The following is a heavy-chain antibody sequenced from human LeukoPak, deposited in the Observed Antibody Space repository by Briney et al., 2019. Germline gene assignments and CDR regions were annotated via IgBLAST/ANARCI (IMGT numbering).Heavy chain of an antibody. D-gene: IGHD3-10*01. CDR1: GFTLSNYG. CDR2: ISGSGFNT. Sequence: GGSLRLSCAGSGFTLSNYGMSWVRQAPGKGLEWVSSISGSGFNTFYSDSVKGRFTISRDNPKNTLYLQMNSLRAEDTAIYICAKLSDGSGLPYYFDSWGQGTLVTVS. J-gene: IGHJ4*02. CDR3: AKLSDGSGLPYYFDS. V-gene: IGHV3-23*01.